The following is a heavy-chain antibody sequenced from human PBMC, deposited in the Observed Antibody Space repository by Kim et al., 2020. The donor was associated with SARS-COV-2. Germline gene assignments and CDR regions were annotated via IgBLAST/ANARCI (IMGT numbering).Heavy chain of an antibody. V-gene: IGHV3-74*01. J-gene: IGHJ5*02. Sequence: GGSLRLSCAASGFSFSSYWMHWVRQVPGKGLVWVSRISEDGSITTYADSVKGRFTIFRDNAKNTVYLQMNSLRAEDMAIYYCARASSGSDDWFDPWGQGTLVTASS. CDR1: GFSFSSYW. CDR2: ISEDGSIT. CDR3: ARASSGSDDWFDP. D-gene: IGHD3-10*01.